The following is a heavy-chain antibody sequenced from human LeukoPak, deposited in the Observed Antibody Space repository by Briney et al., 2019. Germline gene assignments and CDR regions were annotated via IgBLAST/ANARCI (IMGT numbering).Heavy chain of an antibody. V-gene: IGHV4-38-2*02. CDR1: DYSISSGYGYS. D-gene: IGHD5/OR15-5a*01. Sequence: SETLSLTCTVSDYSISSGYGYSWGWIRQPPGKGLEWIGNIYHSWITYYNHFNSSLKSRVTISIDTSKNQFSLRLTSVTAADTAVYFCATLVSTRYYFDYWGQGTLVTVSS. CDR3: ATLVSTRYYFDY. CDR2: IYHSWIT. J-gene: IGHJ4*02.